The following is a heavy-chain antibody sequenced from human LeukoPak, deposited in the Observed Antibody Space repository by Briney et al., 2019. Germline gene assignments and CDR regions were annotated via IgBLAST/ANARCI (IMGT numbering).Heavy chain of an antibody. V-gene: IGHV1-69*05. CDR1: GGTFSSYA. D-gene: IGHD3-3*01. CDR3: ARGKDFWSGSHDY. CDR2: IIPIFGTA. J-gene: IGHJ4*02. Sequence: SVKVSCKASGGTFSSYAISWVRQAPGQGLEWMGGIIPIFGTANYAQKFQGRVTITTDESTSTAYMELSSLRSEDTAVYYCARGKDFWSGSHDYWGQGTLVTVSS.